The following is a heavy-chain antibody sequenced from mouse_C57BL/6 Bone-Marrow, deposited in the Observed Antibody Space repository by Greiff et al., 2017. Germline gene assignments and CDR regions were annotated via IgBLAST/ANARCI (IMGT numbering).Heavy chain of an antibody. Sequence: EVKLMESGGDLVKPGGSLKLSCAASGFTFSSYGMSWVRQTPDKRLEWVATISSGGSYTYYPDSVKGRFTISRDNAKNTLYLQMSSLKSEDTAMYYCARPLNWALAMDYWGQGTSVTVSS. D-gene: IGHD4-1*01. V-gene: IGHV5-6*01. CDR3: ARPLNWALAMDY. CDR1: GFTFSSYG. CDR2: ISSGGSYT. J-gene: IGHJ4*01.